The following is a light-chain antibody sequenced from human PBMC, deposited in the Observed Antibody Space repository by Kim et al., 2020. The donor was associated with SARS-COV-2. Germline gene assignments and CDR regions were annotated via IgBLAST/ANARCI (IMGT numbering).Light chain of an antibody. CDR3: QELHDSPLT. CDR1: QDISSY. Sequence: IQLTQSPSSLSASVGDRVTITCRASQDISSYLAWYQQRPGKAPNLLIYAASTLLSGVPSRFSGSGSGTDFTLTISSLQPEDFATYYCQELHDSPLTFGGGTKLEI. V-gene: IGKV1-9*01. J-gene: IGKJ4*01. CDR2: AAS.